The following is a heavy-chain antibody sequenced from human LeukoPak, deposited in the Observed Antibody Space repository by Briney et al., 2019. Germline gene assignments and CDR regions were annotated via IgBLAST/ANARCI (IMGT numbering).Heavy chain of an antibody. CDR1: GDTFSKYA. Sequence: SVKVSCKASGDTFSKYAVTWVRQAPGQGLEWMGNIVPVFGTPIYAQKFQGRVTITTDESRTTACMELSSLRSEDTALYYCASRYTTSRHFDWDVDYWGQGTLLTVSS. CDR2: IVPVFGTP. D-gene: IGHD3-9*01. V-gene: IGHV1-69*05. CDR3: ASRYTTSRHFDWDVDY. J-gene: IGHJ4*02.